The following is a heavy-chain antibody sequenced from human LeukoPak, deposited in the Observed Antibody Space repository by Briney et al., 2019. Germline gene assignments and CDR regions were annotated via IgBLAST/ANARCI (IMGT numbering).Heavy chain of an antibody. J-gene: IGHJ4*02. CDR3: AKVIQLWPHTFDY. Sequence: GGSLRLSCAASGFTFSSYAMSWVRQAPGKGLEWVSSISGSGGTTYYADSVKGRFTISRDNSENTLYLQIDSLRVEDTATYYCAKVIQLWPHTFDYWGQGTLVTVSS. CDR1: GFTFSSYA. D-gene: IGHD5-18*01. V-gene: IGHV3-23*01. CDR2: ISGSGGTT.